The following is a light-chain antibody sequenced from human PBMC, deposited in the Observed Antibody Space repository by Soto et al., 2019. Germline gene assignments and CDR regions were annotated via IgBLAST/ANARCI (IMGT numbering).Light chain of an antibody. CDR2: TAS. V-gene: IGKV1-12*01. J-gene: IGKJ1*01. Sequence: DIQMTQSPSSLSAVVGDRVTITCRASRGIGDRLAGFQQKPGKAPQFLVPTASSLQNGVPSTLIGSGFCAEFILSSYSLKPEDIAAEYWLQVCSFPRAFGQGTKVEIK. CDR1: RGIGDR. CDR3: LQVCSFPRA.